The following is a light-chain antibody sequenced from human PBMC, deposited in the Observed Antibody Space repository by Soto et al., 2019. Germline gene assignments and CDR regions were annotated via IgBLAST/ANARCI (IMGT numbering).Light chain of an antibody. CDR1: SSDVGAYNY. Sequence: QSALTQPPSASGSPGQSVTISCTGTSSDVGAYNYVSWYQQPPGKAPKLMIFEVSRRPSGVPDRFSGSKSGNTASLTVSGLQAEDEADYYCSSYAGGNNLVFGGGTQLTVL. CDR3: SSYAGGNNLV. CDR2: EVS. J-gene: IGLJ2*01. V-gene: IGLV2-8*01.